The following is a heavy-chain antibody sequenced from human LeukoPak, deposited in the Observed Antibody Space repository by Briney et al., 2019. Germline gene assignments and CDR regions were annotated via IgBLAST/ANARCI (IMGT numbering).Heavy chain of an antibody. D-gene: IGHD3-22*01. CDR2: ISAYNGNT. CDR1: GYTFTSYG. V-gene: IGHV1-18*01. Sequence: ASVKVSCKASGYTFTSYGISWVRQAPGQGLEWMGWISAYNGNTNYAQKLQGRVTMTTDTSTSTAYMELRSLRSDDTAVYYCARTPIYYDSSGQGDYWGQGTLVTVSS. J-gene: IGHJ4*02. CDR3: ARTPIYYDSSGQGDY.